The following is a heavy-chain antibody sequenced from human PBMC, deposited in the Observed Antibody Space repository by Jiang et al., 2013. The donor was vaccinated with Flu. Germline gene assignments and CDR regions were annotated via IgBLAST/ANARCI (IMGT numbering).Heavy chain of an antibody. J-gene: IGHJ4*03. CDR1: GFTFSNYA. Sequence: GGSLRLSCAASGFTFSNYAMTWVRQVPGKGLEWVSAIGSGTGDTYYADSVKGRFIISRDNSENTLFLHMSSLRAEDTALYYCAKEQLSGTTPAFDYWGQGTLVT. CDR3: AKEQLSGTTPAFDY. D-gene: IGHD1-20*01. CDR2: IGSGTGDT. V-gene: IGHV3-23*01.